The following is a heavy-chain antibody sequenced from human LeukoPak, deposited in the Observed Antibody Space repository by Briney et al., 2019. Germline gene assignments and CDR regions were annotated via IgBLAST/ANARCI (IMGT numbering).Heavy chain of an antibody. D-gene: IGHD3-22*01. Sequence: GGSLRLSCAASGFTFSSYEMNWVRQAPGKGLEWVSVIYSGGITYYADSLTGRFTISRDNSKNTLYLQMNNLRAEDTAVYYCATHYYDSSGYYYDHAFDIWGQGTMVTVSS. CDR3: ATHYYDSSGYYYDHAFDI. J-gene: IGHJ3*02. V-gene: IGHV3-53*01. CDR1: GFTFSSYE. CDR2: IYSGGIT.